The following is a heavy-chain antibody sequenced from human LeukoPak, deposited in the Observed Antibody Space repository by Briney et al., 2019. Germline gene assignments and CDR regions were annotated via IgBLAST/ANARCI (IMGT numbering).Heavy chain of an antibody. CDR3: AREIVVVPAATGGMDV. CDR2: ISSSGSTI. V-gene: IGHV3-48*03. Sequence: PGGSLRLSCAASGFTFSSYEMNWVRQAPGKGLEWVSYISSSGSTIYYADSVKGRFTISRDNAKNSLYLQMNSLRAEDTAVYYCAREIVVVPAATGGMDVWGQGTTVTVSS. J-gene: IGHJ6*02. D-gene: IGHD2-2*01. CDR1: GFTFSSYE.